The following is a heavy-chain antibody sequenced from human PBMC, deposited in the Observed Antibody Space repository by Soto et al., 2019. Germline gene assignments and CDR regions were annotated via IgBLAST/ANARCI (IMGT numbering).Heavy chain of an antibody. Sequence: QLQLQESGSGLVKPSQTLSLTCAVSGGSISSGGYSWSWIRQPPGKGLEWIGYIYHSGSTYYNPSLKSRVTISVDRSKNQFSLKLSSVPAADTAVYYCARKDIVLLDAFDIWGQGTMVTVSS. D-gene: IGHD2-15*01. CDR3: ARKDIVLLDAFDI. CDR2: IYHSGST. J-gene: IGHJ3*02. V-gene: IGHV4-30-2*01. CDR1: GGSISSGGYS.